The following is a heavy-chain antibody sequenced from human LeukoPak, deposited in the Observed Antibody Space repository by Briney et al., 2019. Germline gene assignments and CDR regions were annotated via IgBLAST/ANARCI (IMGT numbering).Heavy chain of an antibody. D-gene: IGHD6-13*01. Sequence: LRLSCTASGFTLSTYAMNWIRQHPGKGLEWIGYIYYSGSTYYNPSLKSRVTISVDTSKNQFSLKLSSVTAADTAVYYCARLISSSWYRWFDPWGQGTLVTVSS. CDR2: IYYSGST. CDR1: GFTLSTYA. CDR3: ARLISSSWYRWFDP. J-gene: IGHJ5*02. V-gene: IGHV4-31*02.